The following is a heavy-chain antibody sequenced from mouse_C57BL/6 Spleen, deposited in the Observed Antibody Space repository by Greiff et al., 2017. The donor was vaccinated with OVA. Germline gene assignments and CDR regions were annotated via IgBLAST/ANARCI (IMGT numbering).Heavy chain of an antibody. Sequence: QVQLQQSGAELVRPGSSVKLSCKASGYTFTSYWMHWVKQRPIQGLEWIGNIDPSDSETHYNQKFKDKATLTVDKSSSTAYMQLSSLTSEDSAVYYCARRYYGSSFFDYWGQGTTLTVSS. CDR2: IDPSDSET. D-gene: IGHD1-1*01. CDR3: ARRYYGSSFFDY. V-gene: IGHV1-52*01. J-gene: IGHJ2*01. CDR1: GYTFTSYW.